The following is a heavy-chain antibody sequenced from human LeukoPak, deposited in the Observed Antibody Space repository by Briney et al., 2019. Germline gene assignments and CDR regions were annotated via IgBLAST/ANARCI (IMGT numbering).Heavy chain of an antibody. J-gene: IGHJ4*02. V-gene: IGHV3-23*01. CDR1: GFTFSSYA. CDR2: ISGSGGST. CDR3: AKFISIVGATSNYFDY. Sequence: GASLRLSCAASGFTFSSYAMSWVRQAPGKGLEWVSAISGSGGSTYCADSVKGRFTISRDNSKNTLYLQMNSLRAEDTAVYYCAKFISIVGATSNYFDYWGQGTLVTVSS. D-gene: IGHD1-26*01.